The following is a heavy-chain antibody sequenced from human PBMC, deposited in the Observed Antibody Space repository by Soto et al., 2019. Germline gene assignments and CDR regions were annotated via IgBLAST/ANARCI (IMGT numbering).Heavy chain of an antibody. CDR1: GFTFSSYA. J-gene: IGHJ4*02. V-gene: IGHV3-23*01. CDR3: AEGLPVEGSYFDY. D-gene: IGHD3-10*01. Sequence: GGSLRLSCAASGFTFSSYAMSWVRQAPGKGLEWVSAISGSGGSTYYADSVKGRLTIARDNSKNTLYLQMNSLRAEDTAVYYGAEGLPVEGSYFDYWGQGTLVTVSS. CDR2: ISGSGGST.